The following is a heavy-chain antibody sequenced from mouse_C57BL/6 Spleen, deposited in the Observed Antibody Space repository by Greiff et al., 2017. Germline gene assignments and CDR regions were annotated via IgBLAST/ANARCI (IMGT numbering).Heavy chain of an antibody. CDR3: ASRTSYYDYDWYFDV. D-gene: IGHD2-4*01. CDR2: IDPSDSET. Sequence: QVQLQQPGAELVRPGSSVKLSCKASGYTFTSCWMHWVKQRPIQGLEWIGNIDPSDSETHYNQKFKDKATLTVDKSSSTAYMQLSSLTSEDSAVYYCASRTSYYDYDWYFDVWGTGTTVTVSS. J-gene: IGHJ1*03. CDR1: GYTFTSCW. V-gene: IGHV1-52*01.